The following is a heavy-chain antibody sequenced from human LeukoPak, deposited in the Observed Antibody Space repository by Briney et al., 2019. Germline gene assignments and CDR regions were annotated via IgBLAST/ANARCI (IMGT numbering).Heavy chain of an antibody. J-gene: IGHJ4*02. CDR3: ARDRSTGSYFYFDY. D-gene: IGHD6-19*01. CDR1: GFTFSTYG. CDR2: IWYDGSNK. Sequence: GGSLRLSCAASGFTFSTYGMYWVRQAPGKGLEWVAVIWYDGSNKYYADSVKGRFTISRDNSKNTLYLQMNSLRAEDAAVYYCARDRSTGSYFYFDYWGQGTLVTVSS. V-gene: IGHV3-33*01.